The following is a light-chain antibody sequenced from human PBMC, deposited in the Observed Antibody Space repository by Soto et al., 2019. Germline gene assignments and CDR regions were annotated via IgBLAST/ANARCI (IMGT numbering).Light chain of an antibody. CDR1: SSDVGTYSL. J-gene: IGLJ2*01. CDR2: EGS. V-gene: IGLV2-23*01. CDR3: CSYGGSTTPVL. Sequence: QSALTQPASVSGSPGQSITISCTGTSSDVGTYSLVSWYQQHPGKAPKLMIYEGSKRPSGVSNRFSGSKSGNTASLTISGLQAEDEADYYCCSYGGSTTPVLFGGGTKLTVL.